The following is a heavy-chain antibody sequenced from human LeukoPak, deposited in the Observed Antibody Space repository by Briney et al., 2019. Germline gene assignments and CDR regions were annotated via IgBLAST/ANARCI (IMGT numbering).Heavy chain of an antibody. CDR2: ISWDGGST. CDR3: AKDKTGESYQYYFDY. V-gene: IGHV3-43*02. CDR1: GFTFDDYA. Sequence: PGGALRLSCAASGFTFDDYAMHWVRQAPGKGLEWVSLISWDGGSTYYADSVKGRFTIYRDNSKNSLYLQMNSLRTEDTAVYYCAKDKTGESYQYYFDYWGQGTLVTVSS. J-gene: IGHJ4*02. D-gene: IGHD1-26*01.